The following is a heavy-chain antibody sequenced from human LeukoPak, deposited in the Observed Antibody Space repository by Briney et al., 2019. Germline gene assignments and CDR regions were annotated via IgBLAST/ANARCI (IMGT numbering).Heavy chain of an antibody. CDR2: MSYDGSNK. V-gene: IGHV3-30*04. CDR1: GFTFTNYV. CDR3: ARELTSTYYFDY. Sequence: PGRSLRLSCAASGFTFTNYVMHWVRQAPGKGLEWVAVMSYDGSNKYYADSVKGRFTISRDNSKNTVYLQMNSLRPEDTAVYYCARELTSTYYFDYWGQGTLVTVSS. J-gene: IGHJ4*02.